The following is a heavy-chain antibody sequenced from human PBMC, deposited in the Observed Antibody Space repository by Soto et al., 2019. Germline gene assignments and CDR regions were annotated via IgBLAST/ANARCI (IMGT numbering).Heavy chain of an antibody. CDR3: AKERWLGRGDFDY. CDR1: GFTFSSYA. Sequence: EVQLLESGGGLVQPGGSLRLSCAASGFTFSSYAMSWVRQAPGKGLEWVSVISGSGGRIYYADSVKGRFTISRDNSKNTLYLQMTSLGDEDTAIYYCAKERWLGRGDFDYWGQGTLVTVSS. CDR2: ISGSGGRI. V-gene: IGHV3-23*01. D-gene: IGHD6-19*01. J-gene: IGHJ4*02.